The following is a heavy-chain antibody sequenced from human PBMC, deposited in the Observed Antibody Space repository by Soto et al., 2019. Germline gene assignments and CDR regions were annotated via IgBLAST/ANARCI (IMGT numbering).Heavy chain of an antibody. J-gene: IGHJ6*03. CDR1: GYTFTSYA. V-gene: IGHV1-3*01. D-gene: IGHD2-2*01. Sequence: ASVKVSCKASGYTFTSYAMHWVRQAPGQRLEWMGWINAGNGNTKYSQKFQGRVTITRDTSASTAYMELSSLRSEDTAVYYCARETRDIVVVPAADYYYYYYMDVWGKGTTVTVSS. CDR2: INAGNGNT. CDR3: ARETRDIVVVPAADYYYYYYMDV.